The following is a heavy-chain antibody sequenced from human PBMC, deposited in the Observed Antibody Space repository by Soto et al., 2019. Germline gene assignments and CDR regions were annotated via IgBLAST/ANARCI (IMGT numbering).Heavy chain of an antibody. V-gene: IGHV1-24*01. CDR2: FDPEDGET. CDR1: GYTLTELS. D-gene: IGHD6-19*01. J-gene: IGHJ6*02. CDR3: ATRDLLAVAVPYYYYGMDV. Sequence: GASVKVSCKVSGYTLTELSMHWVRQAPGKGLEWMGGFDPEDGETIYAQKFQGRVTMTEDTSTDTAYMELSSLRSEDTAVYYCATRDLLAVAVPYYYYGMDVWGQGTTVTVSS.